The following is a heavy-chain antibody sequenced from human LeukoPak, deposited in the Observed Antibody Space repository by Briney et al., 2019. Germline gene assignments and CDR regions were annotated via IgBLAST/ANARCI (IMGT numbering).Heavy chain of an antibody. Sequence: PGGSLTLSCIGSGFIFSNYAMICVRHSPGKGPEWVSAITGCGCSTFYADSVGGRLTISRDNSKHTLYLQVNSQRAEDTPVFPCAKADCHDYVWGQGGLVTVCS. D-gene: IGHD4-17*01. CDR1: GFIFSNYA. CDR2: ITGCGCST. V-gene: IGHV3-23*01. CDR3: AKADCHDYV. J-gene: IGHJ4*02.